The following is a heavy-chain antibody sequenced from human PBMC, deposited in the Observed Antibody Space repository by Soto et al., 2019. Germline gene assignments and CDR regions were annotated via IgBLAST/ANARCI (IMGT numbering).Heavy chain of an antibody. J-gene: IGHJ5*01. CDR1: GFTFSGYG. Sequence: EVQVLESGGGLVQPGGSLRLSCAASGFTFSGYGMTWVRQAPGKGLEWVAAIFGSGESTFYADSAKGRFTISRDNSKNTLFLQMNSLREEDTAVYYCASRRGWIESWGQGTLVTVSS. V-gene: IGHV3-23*01. CDR2: IFGSGEST. CDR3: ASRRGWIES.